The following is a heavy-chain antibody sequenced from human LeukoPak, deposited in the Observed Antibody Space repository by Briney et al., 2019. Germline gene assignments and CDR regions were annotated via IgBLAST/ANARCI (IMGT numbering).Heavy chain of an antibody. J-gene: IGHJ4*02. Sequence: PGGSLRLSCAASGFTFSSYAMHWVRQAPGKGLEWVAVISYDGSNKYYADSVKGRFTISRDNSKNTLYLQMNSLRAEDTAVYYCARGRVSGDSSSWFSVWGQGTLVTVSS. CDR1: GFTFSSYA. D-gene: IGHD6-13*01. V-gene: IGHV3-30*01. CDR2: ISYDGSNK. CDR3: ARGRVSGDSSSWFSV.